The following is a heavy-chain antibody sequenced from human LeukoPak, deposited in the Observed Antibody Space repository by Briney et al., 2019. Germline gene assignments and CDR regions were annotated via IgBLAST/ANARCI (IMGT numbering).Heavy chain of an antibody. CDR1: GGSISSSSYY. Sequence: PSETLSLTCTVSGGSISSSSYYWGWIRQPPGKGLEWIGYIYDSGSTNHNPSLKSRVTMSEDTSKNQFSLKLSSVTAADTAVYYCARDLGNWFDPWGQGTLVTVSS. V-gene: IGHV4-61*01. CDR2: IYDSGST. J-gene: IGHJ5*02. CDR3: ARDLGNWFDP.